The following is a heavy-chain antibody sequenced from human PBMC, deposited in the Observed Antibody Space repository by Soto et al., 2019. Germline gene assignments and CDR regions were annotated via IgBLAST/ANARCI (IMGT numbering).Heavy chain of an antibody. D-gene: IGHD5-18*01. J-gene: IGHJ4*02. CDR1: GFNFRSNA. V-gene: IGHV3-30-3*01. Sequence: QVHLVESGGGVVQPGRSLRLSCVVSGFNFRSNAMHWVRQVPGKGLEWVAIISDDGSIEYYADSVKGRLTISRDNSTNTVYLQMNRLSFEDTAVYYCAKALDTAMDPLDYWGQGTLVTVSS. CDR2: ISDDGSIE. CDR3: AKALDTAMDPLDY.